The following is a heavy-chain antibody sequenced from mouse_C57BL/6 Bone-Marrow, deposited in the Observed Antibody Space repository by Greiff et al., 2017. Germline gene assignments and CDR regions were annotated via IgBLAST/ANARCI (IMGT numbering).Heavy chain of an antibody. D-gene: IGHD1-1*01. J-gene: IGHJ1*03. CDR2: IDPENGDT. CDR1: GFNIKDDY. CDR3: TPLITTVVWYFDV. V-gene: IGHV14-4*01. Sequence: EVQRVESGAELVRPGASVKLSCTASGFNIKDDYMHWVKQRPEQGLEWIGWIDPENGDTEYASKFQGKATITADTSSNTAYLQLSSLTSEDTAVYYCTPLITTVVWYFDVWGTGTTVTVSS.